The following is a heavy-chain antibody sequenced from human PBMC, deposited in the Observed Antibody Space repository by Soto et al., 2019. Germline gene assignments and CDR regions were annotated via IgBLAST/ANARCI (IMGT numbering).Heavy chain of an antibody. CDR3: ARDYYDGAGYYSWYFDL. Sequence: QVQLVQSGAEVKKPGSSVKVSCKASGGSFSSYPTSWVRQAPGQGLEWMGGIIPIFGTTNYAQKFQGRVTITADKSTSTAYMELSSLRSEDTAVYYCARDYYDGAGYYSWYFDLWGRGTLVTVSS. J-gene: IGHJ2*01. D-gene: IGHD3-22*01. CDR2: IIPIFGTT. V-gene: IGHV1-69*06. CDR1: GGSFSSYP.